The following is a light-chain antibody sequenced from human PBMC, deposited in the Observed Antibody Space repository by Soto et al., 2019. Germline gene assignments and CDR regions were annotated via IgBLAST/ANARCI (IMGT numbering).Light chain of an antibody. V-gene: IGKV3-20*01. CDR3: QQYVTSPLA. J-gene: IGKJ1*01. CDR1: QSVSSSF. Sequence: EIVLTQSPGTLSLSPGERATLSCRASQSVSSSFLAWYQQKPGQAPRLLIYGASNRATGIPDRFSGSGSGTDFTLTISRLEPDDFAVYYCQQYVTSPLAFGQGTKVAIE. CDR2: GAS.